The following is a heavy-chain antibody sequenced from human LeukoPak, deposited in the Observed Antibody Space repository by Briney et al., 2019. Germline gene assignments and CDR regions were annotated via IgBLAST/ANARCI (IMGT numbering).Heavy chain of an antibody. V-gene: IGHV4-59*01. CDR1: GGSISSYY. D-gene: IGHD1-26*01. CDR3: ARYSGSYYGSFDY. CDR2: IYYSGST. Sequence: PSETLSLTCTVSGGSISSYYWSWIRQPPGKGLEWIGYIYYSGSTNYNPSLKSRVTISVDTSKNQFSLKLSSVTAADTAVYYCARYSGSYYGSFDYWGQGTLVTVSS. J-gene: IGHJ4*02.